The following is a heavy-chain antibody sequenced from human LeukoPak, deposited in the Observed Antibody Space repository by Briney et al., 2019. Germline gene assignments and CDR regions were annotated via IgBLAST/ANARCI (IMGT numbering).Heavy chain of an antibody. J-gene: IGHJ4*02. CDR2: IYYSGST. CDR1: GGSISSGDYY. CDR3: ARDYESGYYFRAIDY. V-gene: IGHV4-30-4*08. D-gene: IGHD3-22*01. Sequence: SQTLSLTCTVSGGSISSGDYYWSWIRQPPGKGLEWIGYIYYSGSTYYNPSLKSRVTISVDTSKNQFSLKLGSVTAADTAVYYCARDYESGYYFRAIDYWGQGTLVTVSS.